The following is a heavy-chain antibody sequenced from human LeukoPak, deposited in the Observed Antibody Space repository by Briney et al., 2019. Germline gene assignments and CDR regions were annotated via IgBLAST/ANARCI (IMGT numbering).Heavy chain of an antibody. V-gene: IGHV4-4*07. CDR2: IYTSGST. Sequence: SETLSLTCTVSGGSISSYYWSWIRQPAGKGLEWIGRIYTSGSTNYNPSLKSRVTVSLDTSKNQFSLKLSSVTAADTAVYYCARDKCGGDCYEDWFDPWGQGTLVTVSS. CDR3: ARDKCGGDCYEDWFDP. CDR1: GGSISSYY. J-gene: IGHJ5*02. D-gene: IGHD2-21*02.